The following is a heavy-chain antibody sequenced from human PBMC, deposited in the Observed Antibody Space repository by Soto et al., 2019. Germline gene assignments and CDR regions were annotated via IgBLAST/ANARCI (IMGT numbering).Heavy chain of an antibody. J-gene: IGHJ6*02. D-gene: IGHD6-13*01. CDR1: CGSISSSNW. CDR3: ARARGKGIAAELPDYYYYYGMDV. Sequence: SETLSLTCAVSCGSISSSNWWSWVRQPPGKGLEWIGEIYHSGSTNYNPSLKSRVTISVDKSKNQFSLKLSSVTAADTAVYYCARARGKGIAAELPDYYYYYGMDVWGQGTTVTVSS. V-gene: IGHV4-4*02. CDR2: IYHSGST.